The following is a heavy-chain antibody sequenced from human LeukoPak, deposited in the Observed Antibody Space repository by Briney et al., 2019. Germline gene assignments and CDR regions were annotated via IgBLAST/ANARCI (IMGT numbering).Heavy chain of an antibody. CDR3: ARVKGIGTVAGYIVN. CDR2: VSDIGTT. V-gene: IGHV4-59*11. J-gene: IGHJ4*02. Sequence: PSETLSHTRTVEAHFITNHFSSYIRQSPGKGLEWIGFVSDIGTTSYNPSLKSRVAISVDTSKNNFSLKLYSLTAADTSIHYCARVKGIGTVAGYIVNRGQGALVTVS. D-gene: IGHD5/OR15-5a*01. CDR1: AHFITNHF.